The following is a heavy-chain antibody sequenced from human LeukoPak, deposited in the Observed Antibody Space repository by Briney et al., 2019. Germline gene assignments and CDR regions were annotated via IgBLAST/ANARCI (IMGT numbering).Heavy chain of an antibody. CDR1: GGTFSSHA. D-gene: IGHD5-18*01. CDR2: IIPIFGTA. J-gene: IGHJ6*02. CDR3: ARGAGYSYGRYYYGMDV. Sequence: GSSVKVSCKASGGTFSSHAISWVRQAPGQGLEWMGGIIPIFGTANYAQKFQGRVTITADESTSTAYMELSSLRSEDTAVYYCARGAGYSYGRYYYGMDVWGQGTTVTVSS. V-gene: IGHV1-69*01.